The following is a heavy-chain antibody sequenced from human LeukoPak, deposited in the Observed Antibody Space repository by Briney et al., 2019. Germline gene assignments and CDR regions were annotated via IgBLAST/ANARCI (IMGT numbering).Heavy chain of an antibody. CDR1: GYSFTSYG. V-gene: IGHV1-18*01. CDR3: AIYYYDSSGYRFHAFDI. CDR2: ISAYNGNT. Sequence: GESLKISCKGSGYSFTSYGISWVRQAPGQGLEWMGWISAYNGNTNYAQKLQGRVTMTTDTSTSTAYMELRSLRSDDTAVYYCAIYYYDSSGYRFHAFDIWGQGTMVTVSS. D-gene: IGHD3-22*01. J-gene: IGHJ3*02.